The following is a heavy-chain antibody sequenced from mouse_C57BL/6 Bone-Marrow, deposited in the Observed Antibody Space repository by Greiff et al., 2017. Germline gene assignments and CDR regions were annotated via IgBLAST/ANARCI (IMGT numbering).Heavy chain of an antibody. Sequence: EVQLVESGAELVRPGASVKLSCTASGFNFKDDYMHWVKQRPEQGLEWIGWIDPENGDTEYAAKFQGKATITEDTSSNTAYLQLSSLTSVDTAVYSCTNGFYYYYDGRVYCYAMDYWGQGTSVTVSS. J-gene: IGHJ4*01. V-gene: IGHV14-4*01. CDR3: TNGFYYYYDGRVYCYAMDY. D-gene: IGHD2-4*01. CDR2: IDPENGDT. CDR1: GFNFKDDY.